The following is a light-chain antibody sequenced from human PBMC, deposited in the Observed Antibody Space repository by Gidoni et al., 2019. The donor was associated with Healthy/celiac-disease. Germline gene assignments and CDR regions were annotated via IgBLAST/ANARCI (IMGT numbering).Light chain of an antibody. CDR3: QQYNNWPPWT. Sequence: EIVMTQPPATLPVSPGERATLSCRASQSVSSNLAWYQQQPGQAPRLLIYGASTRATGLPARFSGSGSGTEFTLTISSLQSEDFAVYYCQQYNNWPPWTFGQGTKVEIK. CDR2: GAS. CDR1: QSVSSN. V-gene: IGKV3-15*01. J-gene: IGKJ1*01.